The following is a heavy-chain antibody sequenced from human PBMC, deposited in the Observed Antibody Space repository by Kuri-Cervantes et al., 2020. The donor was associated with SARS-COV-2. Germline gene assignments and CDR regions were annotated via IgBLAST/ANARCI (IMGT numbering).Heavy chain of an antibody. CDR3: ASASSGYDLGIDY. CDR2: IIPILGIA. V-gene: IGHV1-69*02. J-gene: IGHJ4*02. D-gene: IGHD5-12*01. CDR1: GGTFSSYT. Sequence: SVKVSCKAYGGTFSSYTISWVRQAPGQGLEWMGRIIPILGIANYAQKFQVRVTITADKSTSTAYMGLGSLRSGDTDVYYCASASSGYDLGIDYWGQGTLVTVSS.